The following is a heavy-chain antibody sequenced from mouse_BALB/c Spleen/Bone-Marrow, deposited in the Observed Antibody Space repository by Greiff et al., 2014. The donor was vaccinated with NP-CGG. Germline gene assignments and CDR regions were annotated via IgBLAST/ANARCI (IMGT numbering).Heavy chain of an antibody. J-gene: IGHJ3*01. CDR2: ISYSGST. CDR3: ARSSSYDYDVGFAY. V-gene: IGHV3-2*02. D-gene: IGHD2-4*01. CDR1: GYSITRDYA. Sequence: EVKLVESGPGLVKPSQSLSLTCIVTGYSITRDYAWNWIRQFPGNQLEWMGYISYSGSTTYNPSLESRISITRGTSKNQFFLQLNSVTTEDTATYYCARSSSYDYDVGFAYWGQGTLVTVSA.